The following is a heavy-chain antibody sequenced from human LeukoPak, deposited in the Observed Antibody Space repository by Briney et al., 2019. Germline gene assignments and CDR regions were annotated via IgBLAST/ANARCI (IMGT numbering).Heavy chain of an antibody. J-gene: IGHJ4*02. CDR2: IYYSGST. CDR1: GGSITSYY. V-gene: IGHV4-59*08. D-gene: IGHD3-22*01. CDR3: ATRVYSSGYYYVVY. Sequence: SETLSLTCTVSGGSITSYYWSWIRQPPGRGLEWIGYIYYSGSTNYNPSLNSRVTISVDMSKNQFSLKLSSVTAADTAVYYCATRVYSSGYYYVVYWGQGTLVTVSS.